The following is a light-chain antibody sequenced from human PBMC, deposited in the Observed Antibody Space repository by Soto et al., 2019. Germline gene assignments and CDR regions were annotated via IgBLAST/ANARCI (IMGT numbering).Light chain of an antibody. V-gene: IGLV2-14*01. J-gene: IGLJ2*01. CDR2: EVS. CDR1: SSDVGGYDY. CDR3: TSYTSSGTVV. Sequence: SALTQPASVSGSPGQSITISCTGTSSDVGGYDYVSWYQHHPGKAPKLMIYEVSNRPSGVSNRFSGSKSGNTASLTISGLQAEDETDYYCTSYTSSGTVVFGGGTKLTVL.